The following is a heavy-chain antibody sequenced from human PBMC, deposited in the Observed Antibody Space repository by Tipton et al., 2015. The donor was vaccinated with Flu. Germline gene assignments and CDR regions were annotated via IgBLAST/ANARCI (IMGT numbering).Heavy chain of an antibody. CDR1: SGSIRSTNYF. V-gene: IGHV4-39*01. CDR2: IYPSGTT. Sequence: TLSLTCTVSSGSIRSTNYFCAWIRQPPGKGLELIGSIYPSGTTYYNPSLKSRVTISVDRSKHQFSLQLSSVTAADTAVYYCARLSYYDVDLKNFYFDYWGQGALVTVSS. J-gene: IGHJ4*02. D-gene: IGHD3-10*02. CDR3: ARLSYYDVDLKNFYFDY.